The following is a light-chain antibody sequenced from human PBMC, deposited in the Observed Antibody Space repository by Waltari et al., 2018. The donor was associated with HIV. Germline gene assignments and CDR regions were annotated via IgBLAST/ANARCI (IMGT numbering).Light chain of an antibody. V-gene: IGLV6-57*03. CDR2: KDH. Sequence: NFMLTQPHSVSESPGKTVTISCTRTTGSITSNYVQWYQRRPGSAPTPVIYKDHQRPPGVPDRFSGSIDSSSNSASLTISGLKTEDEADYYCQSYDSTNWVFGGGTKLTVL. CDR1: TGSITSNY. J-gene: IGLJ3*02. CDR3: QSYDSTNWV.